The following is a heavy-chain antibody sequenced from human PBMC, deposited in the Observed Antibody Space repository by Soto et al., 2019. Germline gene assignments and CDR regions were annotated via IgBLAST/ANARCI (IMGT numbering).Heavy chain of an antibody. V-gene: IGHV4-34*01. CDR3: ARGPTRKYDFWSGYRYFEY. CDR2: INHSGST. D-gene: IGHD3-3*01. CDR1: GGSFSGYY. J-gene: IGHJ4*02. Sequence: SETLSLTCAVYGGSFSGYYWSWIRQPPGKGLEWIGEINHSGSTNYNPSLKSRVTISVDTSKNQFSLKLSSVTAADTAVYYCARGPTRKYDFWSGYRYFEYWGQGTLVTVSS.